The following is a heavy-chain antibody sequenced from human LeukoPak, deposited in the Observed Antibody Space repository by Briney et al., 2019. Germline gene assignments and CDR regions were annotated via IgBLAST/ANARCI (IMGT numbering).Heavy chain of an antibody. Sequence: PGGGLRLSRVASLFTLSNYWIHWVRPAPRKGVVWVSRINTDGGSTTYADSVKGRFTTSRDNAKNTLYLQMNSLRAEDTAVYYCVRDMYTRSGDDFWGPGSLVTVSS. D-gene: IGHD6-13*01. CDR2: INTDGGST. V-gene: IGHV3-74*01. CDR1: LFTLSNYW. J-gene: IGHJ4*02. CDR3: VRDMYTRSGDDF.